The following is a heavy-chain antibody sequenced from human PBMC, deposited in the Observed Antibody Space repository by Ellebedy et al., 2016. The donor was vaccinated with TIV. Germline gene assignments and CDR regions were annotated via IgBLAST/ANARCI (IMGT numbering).Heavy chain of an antibody. D-gene: IGHD1/OR15-1a*01. CDR1: GFTFSAFS. V-gene: IGHV3-64D*08. Sequence: PGGSLRLSCSASGFTFSAFSMHWVRQAPGKGLEYVSGISSNGDTTYYADSMKGRFTMSRDSSRDTLYLQMSSLRAEDTAVYYCALPLLRGFTANNPLGYWGQGTLVTVSS. CDR3: ALPLLRGFTANNPLGY. CDR2: ISSNGDTT. J-gene: IGHJ4*02.